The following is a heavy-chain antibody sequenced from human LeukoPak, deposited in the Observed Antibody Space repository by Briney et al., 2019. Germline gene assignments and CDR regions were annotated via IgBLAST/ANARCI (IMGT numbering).Heavy chain of an antibody. J-gene: IGHJ4*02. CDR3: ARGPLDFDY. V-gene: IGHV3-48*03. CDR1: GFTFDDYA. Sequence: GRSLRLSCAASGFTFDDYAMHWVRQAPGKGLEWVSYISSSGSTIYYADSVKGRFTISRDNAKNSLYLQMNSLRAEDTAVYYCARGPLDFDYWGQGTLVTVSS. CDR2: ISSSGSTI.